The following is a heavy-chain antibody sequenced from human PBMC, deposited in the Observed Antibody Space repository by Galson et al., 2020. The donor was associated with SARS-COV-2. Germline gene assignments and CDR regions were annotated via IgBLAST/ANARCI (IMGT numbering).Heavy chain of an antibody. V-gene: IGHV1-58*01. J-gene: IGHJ4*02. D-gene: IGHD3-22*01. CDR1: GFTFTSSA. CDR3: AAPDSSGSGYFDY. Sequence: SVKVSCKASGFTFTSSAVQWVRQARGQRLEWIGWIVVGSGNTNYAQKFQERVTITRDMSTSTAYMELSSLRSEDTAVYYCAAPDSSGSGYFDYWGQGTLVTVSS. CDR2: IVVGSGNT.